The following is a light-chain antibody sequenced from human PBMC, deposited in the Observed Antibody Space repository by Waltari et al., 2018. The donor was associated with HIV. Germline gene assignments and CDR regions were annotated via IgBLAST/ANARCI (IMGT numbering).Light chain of an antibody. J-gene: IGKJ4*01. Sequence: DTQMSQSPSSVSASVGDRVTITCRARQAIRSLVAWYNEKPGKAPKLLIYAASTLESWVPSRFSGPASVTDFTLTITNLQPEDFATYYCQQANSFPLTFGGGTKVDIK. CDR1: QAIRSL. CDR2: AAS. V-gene: IGKV1-12*01. CDR3: QQANSFPLT.